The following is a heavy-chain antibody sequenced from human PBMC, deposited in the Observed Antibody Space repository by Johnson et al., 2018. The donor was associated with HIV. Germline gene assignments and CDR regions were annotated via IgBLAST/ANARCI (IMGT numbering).Heavy chain of an antibody. CDR2: VNQDGSAK. CDR3: ARGFDAFDI. J-gene: IGHJ3*02. V-gene: IGHV3-7*05. Sequence: VQLVESGGGLVQPGGSLRLSCAASGFTLSNHWMSWVRQAPGKGLEYVANVNQDGSAKFYVDSVKGRFTISRDNAKNSLYLQMNSLRDEDTAVYYCARGFDAFDIWGQGTMVTVSS. CDR1: GFTLSNHW.